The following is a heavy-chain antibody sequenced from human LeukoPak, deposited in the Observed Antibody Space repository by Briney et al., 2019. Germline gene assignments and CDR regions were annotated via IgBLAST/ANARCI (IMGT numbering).Heavy chain of an antibody. CDR1: GYTFTSYG. Sequence: ASVTVSCKASGYTFTSYGISWVRQAPGQGLEWMGWISAYNGNTNYAQKLQGRVTMTTDTSTSTAYTELRSLRSDDTAVYYGARRGIVGATGFDYWVQGTLVTVSS. J-gene: IGHJ4*02. V-gene: IGHV1-18*01. CDR2: ISAYNGNT. D-gene: IGHD1-26*01. CDR3: ARRGIVGATGFDY.